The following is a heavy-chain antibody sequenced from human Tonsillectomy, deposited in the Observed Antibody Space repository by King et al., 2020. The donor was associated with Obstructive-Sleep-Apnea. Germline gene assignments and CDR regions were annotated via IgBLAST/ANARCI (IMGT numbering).Heavy chain of an antibody. CDR3: ARANYGCGSNYYYGLDV. CDR1: GFTFSRYG. D-gene: IGHD3-10*01. CDR2: IWFDGSNK. Sequence: VQLVESGGGVVQPGRSLGLSCVASGFTFSRYGMHWVRQAPGKGLEWVAVIWFDGSNKYYVDSVKGRFTISRDNSKNTLHLQMNSLRDEDTAVYYCARANYGCGSNYYYGLDVWGQGTAVTVSS. V-gene: IGHV3-33*01. J-gene: IGHJ6*02.